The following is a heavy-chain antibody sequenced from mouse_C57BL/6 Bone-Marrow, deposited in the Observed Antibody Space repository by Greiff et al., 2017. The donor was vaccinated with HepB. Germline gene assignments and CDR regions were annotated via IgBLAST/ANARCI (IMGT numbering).Heavy chain of an antibody. Sequence: EVQLQQSGPELVKPGASVKIPCKASGYTFTDYNMDWVKQSHGKSLEWIGDINPNNGGTIYNQKFKGKATLTVDKSSSTAYMELRSLTSEDTAVYYCARRRATTVVATRYAMDYWGQGTSVTVSS. CDR1: GYTFTDYN. CDR3: ARRRATTVVATRYAMDY. V-gene: IGHV1-18*01. J-gene: IGHJ4*01. CDR2: INPNNGGT. D-gene: IGHD1-1*01.